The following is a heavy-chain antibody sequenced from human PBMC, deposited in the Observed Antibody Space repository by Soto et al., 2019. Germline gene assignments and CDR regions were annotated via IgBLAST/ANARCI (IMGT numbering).Heavy chain of an antibody. CDR2: IYPSDSDT. V-gene: IGHV5-51*01. Sequence: GESLKISCHVSWYTFTIYWIGWVRQMPGKGLEWMGIIYPSDSDTRYSPSFQGQVTISADQSINTAYLQWDSLKAADTAIYYCARPANTVADHFDLWGQGTPVTVSS. D-gene: IGHD4-17*01. J-gene: IGHJ4*02. CDR3: ARPANTVADHFDL. CDR1: WYTFTIYW.